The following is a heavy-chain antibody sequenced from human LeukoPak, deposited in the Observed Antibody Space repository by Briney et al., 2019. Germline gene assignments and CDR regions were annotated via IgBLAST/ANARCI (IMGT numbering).Heavy chain of an antibody. CDR2: INHSGST. CDR3: ARGNRYYYDSSGYYYASYYYYMDV. CDR1: GGSFSGYY. J-gene: IGHJ6*03. V-gene: IGHV4-34*01. Sequence: SETLSLTCAVYGGSFSGYYWSWIRQPPGKGLEWIGEINHSGSTNYNPSLKSRVTISVDTSKNQFSLKLSSVTAADTAVYYCARGNRYYYDSSGYYYASYYYYMDVWGKGTTVTVSS. D-gene: IGHD3-22*01.